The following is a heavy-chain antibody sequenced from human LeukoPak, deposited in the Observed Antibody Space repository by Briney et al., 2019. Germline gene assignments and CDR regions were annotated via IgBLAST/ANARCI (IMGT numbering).Heavy chain of an antibody. CDR3: ARHIGLTTRYLDY. CDR1: GYSFTSYW. D-gene: IGHD4/OR15-4a*01. J-gene: IGHJ4*02. Sequence: GESLKISCKGSGYSFTSYWIGWVRQMPGKGLEWMGIIYPGDSDTRYSPSFQGHVTISADKSITTAYLQWSSLKASDTAMYYCARHIGLTTRYLDYWGRGTLVTVSS. CDR2: IYPGDSDT. V-gene: IGHV5-51*01.